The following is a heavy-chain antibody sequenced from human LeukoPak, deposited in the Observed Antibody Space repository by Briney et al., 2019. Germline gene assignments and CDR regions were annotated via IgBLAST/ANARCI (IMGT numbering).Heavy chain of an antibody. Sequence: WGSLRLSCAASGFTFSSYEMNWGRQAPGKGLEWVSYISSSGTTIYTADSVKGRLTISRDNAKNSLSLQMNSLRAEDTAVYYRARAVRWPQFGDLDYWGQGTLLSPYS. CDR3: ARAVRWPQFGDLDY. J-gene: IGHJ4*02. CDR1: GFTFSSYE. CDR2: ISSSGTTI. V-gene: IGHV3-48*03. D-gene: IGHD5-24*01.